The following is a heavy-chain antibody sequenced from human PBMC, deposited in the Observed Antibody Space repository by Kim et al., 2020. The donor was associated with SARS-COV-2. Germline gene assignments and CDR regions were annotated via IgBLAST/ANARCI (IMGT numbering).Heavy chain of an antibody. V-gene: IGHV3-21*01. CDR1: GFTFSSYS. Sequence: GGSLRLSCAASGFTFSSYSMNWVRQAPGKGLEWVSSISSSSSYIYYADSVKGRFTISRDNAKNSLYLQMNSLRAEDTAVYYCARRAEGSNYFDYWGQGTLVTVSS. CDR3: ARRAEGSNYFDY. J-gene: IGHJ4*02. CDR2: ISSSSSYI.